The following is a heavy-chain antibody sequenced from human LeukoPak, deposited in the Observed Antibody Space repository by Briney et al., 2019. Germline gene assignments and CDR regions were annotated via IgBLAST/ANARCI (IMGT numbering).Heavy chain of an antibody. CDR1: GGSISSSSYY. CDR2: IYYSGST. CDR3: ARGLVPLGHPLVVPAAMDWGY. V-gene: IGHV4-39*01. J-gene: IGHJ4*02. D-gene: IGHD2-2*01. Sequence: SETLSLTCTVSGGSISSSSYYWGWIRQPPGKGLEWIGSIYYSGSTYYNPSLKSRVTISVDTSKNQFSLKLSSVTAADTAVYYCARGLVPLGHPLVVPAAMDWGYWGQGTLVTVSS.